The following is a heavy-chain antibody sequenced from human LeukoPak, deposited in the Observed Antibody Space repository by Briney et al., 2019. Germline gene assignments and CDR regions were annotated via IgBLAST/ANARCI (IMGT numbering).Heavy chain of an antibody. CDR3: ARGYNWNDVWFDP. CDR2: IYYSGST. D-gene: IGHD1-1*01. CDR1: GGSISSHY. Sequence: SETLSLTCTVSGGSISSHYWSWIRQPPGKGLEWIGYIYYSGSTNYNPSLKSRVTISVDTSKNQFSRKLSSVTAADTAVYYCARGYNWNDVWFDPWGQGTLVTVSS. V-gene: IGHV4-59*11. J-gene: IGHJ5*02.